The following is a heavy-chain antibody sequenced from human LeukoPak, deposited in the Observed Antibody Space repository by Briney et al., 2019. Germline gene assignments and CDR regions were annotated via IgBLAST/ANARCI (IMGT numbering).Heavy chain of an antibody. CDR2: IYYSGST. V-gene: IGHV4-59*01. CDR3: ARGGLGELSLHYMDV. D-gene: IGHD3-16*02. CDR1: GGSISSYY. J-gene: IGHJ6*03. Sequence: SETLSLTCTVSGGSISSYYWSWIRQPPGKGLEWIGYIYYSGSTNCNPSLKSRVTISVDTSKNQFSLKLRSVTAADTAVYYCARGGLGELSLHYMDVWGKGTTVTISS.